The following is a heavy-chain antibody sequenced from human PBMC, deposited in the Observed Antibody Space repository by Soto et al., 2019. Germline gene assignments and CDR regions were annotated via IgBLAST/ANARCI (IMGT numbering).Heavy chain of an antibody. CDR2: IVPIFGA. D-gene: IGHD3-22*01. CDR1: GGTFSNYG. J-gene: IGHJ6*02. V-gene: IGHV1-69*12. Sequence: QVQLVQSGAEVKKPGSSVKVSCKSSGGTFSNYGFSLVRQAPGQGLECMGVIVPIFGAEHPQKFQGRVTIAADESTNTGFKELRGLRAEDTAVYYCARGGSDYEGSGYYQGHVWGQGNTVTVSS. CDR3: ARGGSDYEGSGYYQGHV.